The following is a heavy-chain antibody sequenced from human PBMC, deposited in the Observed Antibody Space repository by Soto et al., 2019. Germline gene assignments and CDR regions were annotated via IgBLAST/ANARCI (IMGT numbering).Heavy chain of an antibody. Sequence: QVHLQQWGAGLLKPSETLSLTFAVYGGSFSGYYCIWIRQPQGKGLEWIGEITHSGSTNYNPSLKSRVTISVDTSKNQFSLKLTSVTAADTAVYYCARVKAPYITLVREIYYFDYWGQGTLVTVSS. J-gene: IGHJ4*02. CDR2: ITHSGST. D-gene: IGHD3-10*01. V-gene: IGHV4-34*01. CDR1: GGSFSGYY. CDR3: ARVKAPYITLVREIYYFDY.